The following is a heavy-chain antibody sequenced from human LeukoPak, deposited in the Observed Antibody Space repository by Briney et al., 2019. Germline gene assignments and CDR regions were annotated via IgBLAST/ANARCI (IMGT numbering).Heavy chain of an antibody. D-gene: IGHD3-22*01. CDR1: GFTFSSYA. CDR2: TSGSGGST. V-gene: IGHV3-23*01. CDR3: AKDLYYYDSSGYLDY. J-gene: IGHJ4*02. Sequence: GGSLRLSCAASGFTFSSYAMSWVRQAPGKGLEWVSATSGSGGSTYYADSVKGRFTISRDNSKNTLYLQMNSLRDEDTAVYYCAKDLYYYDSSGYLDYWGQGTLVTVSS.